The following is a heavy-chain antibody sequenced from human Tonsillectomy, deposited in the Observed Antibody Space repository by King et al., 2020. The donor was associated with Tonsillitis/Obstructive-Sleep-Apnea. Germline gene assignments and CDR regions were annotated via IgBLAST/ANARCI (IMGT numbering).Heavy chain of an antibody. CDR1: XXXFTSXW. V-gene: IGHV5-51*03. CDR3: ARLXXXXXPXXIPPGXNWXXP. CDR2: IYPGDSDT. J-gene: IGHJ5*02. Sequence: QLVQSGAXVKKXGEXLXISCXSSXXXFTSXWIGWVRQMPGKGLEWMGIIYPGDSDTRYSPSFQGQVTISADKSINTAYLQWSSLRASDTAMYYCARLXXXXXPXXIPPGXNWXXPWGXXTLVTV.